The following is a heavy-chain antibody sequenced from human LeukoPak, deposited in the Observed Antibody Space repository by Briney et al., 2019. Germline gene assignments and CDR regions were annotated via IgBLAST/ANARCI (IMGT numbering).Heavy chain of an antibody. Sequence: GGSLRLSCAASGFTFSDYYMSWIRQAPGKGLEWVSYISSSGSTIYYADSVKGRFTISRDNAKNSLYLQMNSLRAEDTAVYYCARGGITMVQGVYYYYYYMDVWGRGTTVTVSS. CDR2: ISSSGSTI. D-gene: IGHD3-10*01. CDR3: ARGGITMVQGVYYYYYYMDV. CDR1: GFTFSDYY. V-gene: IGHV3-11*01. J-gene: IGHJ6*03.